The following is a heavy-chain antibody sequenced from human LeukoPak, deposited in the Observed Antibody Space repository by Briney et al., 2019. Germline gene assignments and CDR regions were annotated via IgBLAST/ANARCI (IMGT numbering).Heavy chain of an antibody. D-gene: IGHD3-22*01. CDR2: ISGSGGST. J-gene: IGHJ4*02. CDR1: GFTFSSYG. CDR3: ATLQSYYYDSSGYFAY. Sequence: PGGSLRLSCAASGFTFSSYGMSWVRQAPGKGLEWVSAISGSGGSTYYADSVKGRFTISRDNSKNTLYLQMNSLRAEDTAVYYCATLQSYYYDSSGYFAYWGQGTLVTVSS. V-gene: IGHV3-23*01.